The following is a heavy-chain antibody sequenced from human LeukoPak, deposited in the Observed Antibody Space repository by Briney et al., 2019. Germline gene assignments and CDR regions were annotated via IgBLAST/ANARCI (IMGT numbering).Heavy chain of an antibody. Sequence: PGGSLRLSCVASGFTFRNYWMSWVRQAPGKGLEWVSSISSSRTYIYYADSLKGRFTISRDNAKKSLYLQMNSLRAEDTAVYYCARAKSDMVRGVIYYWGQGTLVSVSS. CDR3: ARAKSDMVRGVIYY. CDR1: GFTFRNYW. J-gene: IGHJ4*02. D-gene: IGHD3-10*01. CDR2: ISSSRTYI. V-gene: IGHV3-21*01.